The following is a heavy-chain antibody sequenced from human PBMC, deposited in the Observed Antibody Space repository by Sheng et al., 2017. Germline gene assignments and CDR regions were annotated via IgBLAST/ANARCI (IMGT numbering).Heavy chain of an antibody. V-gene: IGHV1-18*01. CDR2: ISAYNGNT. CDR3: ARDLWVQLERPRDYYYYMDV. Sequence: QVQLVQSGAEVKKPGASVKVSCKASGYTFTSYGISWVRQAPGQGLEWMGWISAYNGNTNYAQKLQGRVTMTTDTSTSTAYMELRSLRSDDTAVYYCARDLWVQLERPRDYYYYMDVWGKGTTVTVSS. CDR1: GYTFTSYG. J-gene: IGHJ6*03. D-gene: IGHD1-1*01.